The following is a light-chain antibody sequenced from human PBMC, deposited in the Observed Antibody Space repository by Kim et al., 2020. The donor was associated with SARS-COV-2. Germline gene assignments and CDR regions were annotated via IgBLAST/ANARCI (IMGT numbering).Light chain of an antibody. CDR2: DVS. CDR3: SSYTSSNPPCV. CDR1: SSDVGNYNY. Sequence: QSALTQPASVSGSPGQSITISCTGTSSDVGNYNYVSWYQQHPGKAPKLMIYDVSNRPSGVPNRFSGSKSGNTASLTISGLQAEDEADYYCSSYTSSNPPCVFGTGTKVTVL. J-gene: IGLJ1*01. V-gene: IGLV2-14*03.